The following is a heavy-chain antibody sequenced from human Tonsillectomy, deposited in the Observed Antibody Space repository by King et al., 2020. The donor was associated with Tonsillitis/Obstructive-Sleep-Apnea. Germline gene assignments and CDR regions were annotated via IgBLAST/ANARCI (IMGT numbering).Heavy chain of an antibody. V-gene: IGHV1-18*01. Sequence: QLVQSGAEVKKPGASVKVSCKASGYTFTSYGISWVRQAPGQGLEWLGWISAYNVNTNYAQKLQGRVTMTTDTSTSTAYMELRSLRSDDTAVYYCARVKGRGQKIGVVPAAPYNWFDPWGQGTLVTVSS. CDR3: ARVKGRGQKIGVVPAAPYNWFDP. CDR2: ISAYNVNT. J-gene: IGHJ5*02. CDR1: GYTFTSYG. D-gene: IGHD2-2*01.